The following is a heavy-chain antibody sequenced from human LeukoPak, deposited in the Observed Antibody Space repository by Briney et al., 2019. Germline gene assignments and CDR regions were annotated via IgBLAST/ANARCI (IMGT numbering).Heavy chain of an antibody. CDR1: GFTFTDYY. V-gene: IGHV3-11*05. D-gene: IGHD1-26*01. J-gene: IGHJ3*02. CDR3: ARDQYSLDI. CDR2: ISSSSSYT. Sequence: GGALRLSCAASGFTFTDYYMSWIRQAPGKGREWVSYISSSSSYTNYADSVKGRITISRDNAKNSLYLQMDSLGAEDTAVYYCARDQYSLDIWGQGTMVTVSS.